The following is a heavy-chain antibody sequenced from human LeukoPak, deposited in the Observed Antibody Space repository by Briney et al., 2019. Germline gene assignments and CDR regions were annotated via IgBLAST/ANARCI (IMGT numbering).Heavy chain of an antibody. D-gene: IGHD4-17*01. CDR3: ANPPTVTTIRFDP. Sequence: PGGSLRLSCAASGFTFSSYGMTWVRQAPGKGLEWVSYISSSSSTIYYADSVKGRFTISRDNSKNTLYLQMNSLRAEDTAVYYCANPPTVTTIRFDPWGQGTLVTVSS. V-gene: IGHV3-48*04. CDR2: ISSSSSTI. CDR1: GFTFSSYG. J-gene: IGHJ5*02.